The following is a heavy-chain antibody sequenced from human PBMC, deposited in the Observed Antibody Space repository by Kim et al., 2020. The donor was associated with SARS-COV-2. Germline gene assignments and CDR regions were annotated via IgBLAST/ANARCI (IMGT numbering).Heavy chain of an antibody. J-gene: IGHJ4*02. Sequence: GGSLRLSCAASGFTFSDYYMSWIRQAPGKGLEWVSYISSSSSYTNYADSVKGRFTISRDNAKNSLYLQMNSLRAEDTAVYYCASWYYYDSRESLLFDYWGQGTLVTVSS. D-gene: IGHD3-22*01. CDR2: ISSSSSYT. CDR1: GFTFSDYY. V-gene: IGHV3-11*03. CDR3: ASWYYYDSRESLLFDY.